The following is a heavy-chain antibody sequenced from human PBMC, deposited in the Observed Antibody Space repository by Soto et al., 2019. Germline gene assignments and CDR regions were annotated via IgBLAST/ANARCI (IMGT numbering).Heavy chain of an antibody. CDR1: GYTFTSYY. CDR3: ARVNRFFYYGMDV. Sequence: XXVKVSCKASGYTFTSYYMHWVRHAPGQGLEWMGIITPIGGRTSYEKRFEGRVTMPRDRSRSTVYMELRSLSFEDRAVFYCARVNRFFYYGMDVWGKGTTVTVSS. CDR2: ITPIGGRT. J-gene: IGHJ6*04. V-gene: IGHV1-46*01.